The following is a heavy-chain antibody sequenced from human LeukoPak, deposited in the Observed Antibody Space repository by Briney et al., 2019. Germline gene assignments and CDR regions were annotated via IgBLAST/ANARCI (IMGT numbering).Heavy chain of an antibody. CDR3: ARECLTCGGDSYDY. V-gene: IGHV3-48*03. D-gene: IGHD2-21*01. Sequence: GRSLRLSCAASGFTFSSYAMHWVRQAPGKGLEWVSAISGSGGSTYYADSVKGRFTVSRDNAKSSLYLQMSSLRVDDTAVYYCARECLTCGGDSYDYWGQGALVTVSS. J-gene: IGHJ4*02. CDR2: ISGSGGST. CDR1: GFTFSSYA.